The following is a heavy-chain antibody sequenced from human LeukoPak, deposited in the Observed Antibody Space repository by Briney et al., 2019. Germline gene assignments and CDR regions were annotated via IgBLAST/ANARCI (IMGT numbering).Heavy chain of an antibody. D-gene: IGHD6-13*01. CDR3: AREGAAFDY. CDR2: INTAGSST. CDR1: GFTISSYY. Sequence: GGSLRLSCAASGFTISSYYMAWVRQAPGKGLVWVSRINTAGSSTNYADSVKGRFTISRDNPKNTLYLQMNSLRAGDTAVYYCAREGAAFDYWGQGTLVTVSS. J-gene: IGHJ4*02. V-gene: IGHV3-74*01.